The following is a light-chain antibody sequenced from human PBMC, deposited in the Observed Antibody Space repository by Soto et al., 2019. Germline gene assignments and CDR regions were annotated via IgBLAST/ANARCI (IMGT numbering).Light chain of an antibody. V-gene: IGKV3-15*01. CDR3: QQYNNWPPL. Sequence: EIVMTQSPATLSVSPGERATLSCRASQSVSSNLAWYQQKPGQAPRLLIYGASTRATGIPAGFSGSGSGTEFTLTISSLQSEDFAVYYCQQYNNWPPLFGGGTKVDIK. CDR1: QSVSSN. J-gene: IGKJ4*01. CDR2: GAS.